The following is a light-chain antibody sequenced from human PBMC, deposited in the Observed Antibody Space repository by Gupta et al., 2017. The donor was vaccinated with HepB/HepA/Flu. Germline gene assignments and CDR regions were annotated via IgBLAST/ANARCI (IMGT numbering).Light chain of an antibody. V-gene: IGLV2-14*01. J-gene: IGLJ2*01. CDR2: DVS. CDR3: SSYTSSSTLL. Sequence: QSALTQPASVSGSPGQSITISCTGTSSDVGGYNYVSWYQQHPGKAPKLMIYDVSNRPSGVSNRFSGSQSGNTASLTISGLQAEDEADYYCSSYTSSSTLLFGGGTKLTGL. CDR1: SSDVGGYNY.